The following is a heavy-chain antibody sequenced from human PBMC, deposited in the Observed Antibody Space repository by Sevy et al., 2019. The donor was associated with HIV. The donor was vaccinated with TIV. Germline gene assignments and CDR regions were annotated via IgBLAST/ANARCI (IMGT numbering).Heavy chain of an antibody. J-gene: IGHJ4*02. CDR2: ISVYNGNT. CDR3: AREGITMVRGVIIAFDY. D-gene: IGHD3-10*01. Sequence: ASVKVSCKASGYTFTSYGMSWVRLAPGQGLEWMGWISVYNGNTNYAQKLQGRVTMTTDTSTSTAYMELRSLRSDDTAVYYCAREGITMVRGVIIAFDYWGQGTLVTVSS. CDR1: GYTFTSYG. V-gene: IGHV1-18*01.